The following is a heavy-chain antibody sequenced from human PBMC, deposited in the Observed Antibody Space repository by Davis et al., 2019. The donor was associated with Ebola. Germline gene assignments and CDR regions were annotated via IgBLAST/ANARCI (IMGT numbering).Heavy chain of an antibody. CDR3: ARGRDGYINY. CDR1: GGSISSHY. J-gene: IGHJ4*02. CDR2: SSTSGST. Sequence: PSETLSLTCTVSGGSISSHYWSWIRLPAGKGLEWIGHSSTSGSTNYSPSLKSRVTISVDTSKNQFSLNLNSVTASDTAVYYCARGRDGYINYWGLGTLVTVSS. V-gene: IGHV4-4*07. D-gene: IGHD5-24*01.